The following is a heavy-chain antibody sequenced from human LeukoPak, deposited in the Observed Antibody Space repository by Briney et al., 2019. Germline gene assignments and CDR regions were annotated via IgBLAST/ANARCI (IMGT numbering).Heavy chain of an antibody. D-gene: IGHD5-18*01. Sequence: GGSLRLSCAASGFAFKTYAMSWVRQAPGKGLEWVSAISGSGGSTYYADSVKGRFTISRDNSKNALYLQMNSLRAEDTAVYYCAKGVTAMVNWFDPWGQGTLVTVSS. CDR3: AKGVTAMVNWFDP. V-gene: IGHV3-23*01. CDR1: GFAFKTYA. CDR2: ISGSGGST. J-gene: IGHJ5*02.